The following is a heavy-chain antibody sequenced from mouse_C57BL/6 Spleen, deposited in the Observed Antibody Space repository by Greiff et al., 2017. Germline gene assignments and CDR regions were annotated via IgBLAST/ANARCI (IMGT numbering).Heavy chain of an antibody. CDR3: ARDGTMITSFNY. D-gene: IGHD2-4*01. CDR2: ISDGGSYT. J-gene: IGHJ2*01. Sequence: EVKLQESGGGLVKPGGSLKLSCAASGFTFSSYAMSWVRQTAEKRLEWVATISDGGSYTYYPDNVKGRFTISRDNAKNNLYLQMSHLKSEDTAMYYCARDGTMITSFNYWGQGTTLTVSS. V-gene: IGHV5-4*03. CDR1: GFTFSSYA.